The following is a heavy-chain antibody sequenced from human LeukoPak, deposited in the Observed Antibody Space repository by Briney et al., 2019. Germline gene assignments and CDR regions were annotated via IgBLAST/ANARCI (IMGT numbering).Heavy chain of an antibody. J-gene: IGHJ5*02. V-gene: IGHV4-4*02. CDR3: ARDKVVPAANPARWFDP. CDR2: IYHSGST. Sequence: SGTLSLTCAVSVDSISSSNWWSWVSQPPGKGLEWIGEIYHSGSTNYNPSLKSRVTISVDKSKNQFSLKLSSVTAADTAVYYCARDKVVPAANPARWFDPWGQGTLVTVSS. D-gene: IGHD2-2*01. CDR1: VDSISSSNW.